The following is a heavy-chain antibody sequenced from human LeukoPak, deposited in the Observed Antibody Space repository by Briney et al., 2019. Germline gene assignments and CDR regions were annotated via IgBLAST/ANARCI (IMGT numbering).Heavy chain of an antibody. CDR3: ATKLVGAKSSEFEY. Sequence: PGGSLRLSCAASGFTFSSYWMHWVRQALGKGLVWVSRINSDGSSTTYADSVKGRFTISRDNAKNTLYLQMNSLRAEDTAVYYYATKLVGAKSSEFEYWGQGTLVTVSS. CDR2: INSDGSST. J-gene: IGHJ4*02. V-gene: IGHV3-74*01. D-gene: IGHD1-26*01. CDR1: GFTFSSYW.